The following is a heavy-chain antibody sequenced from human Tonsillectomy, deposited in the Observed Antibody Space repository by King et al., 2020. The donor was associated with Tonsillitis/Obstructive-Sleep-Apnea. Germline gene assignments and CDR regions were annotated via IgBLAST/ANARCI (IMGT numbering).Heavy chain of an antibody. J-gene: IGHJ4*02. CDR1: GFTFSDYW. V-gene: IGHV3-74*01. D-gene: IGHD6-13*01. Sequence: VQLVESGGGLVQPGGSLRLSCAASGFTFSDYWMHWVRQAPGKGLVWVSRSIADGSRTDYADSVKGRFTISKDNAKNTVYLQMNSLRAEDTAVYYCTRILGRQLLPSHYWGPGPLVTVSS. CDR3: TRILGRQLLPSHY. CDR2: SIADGSRT.